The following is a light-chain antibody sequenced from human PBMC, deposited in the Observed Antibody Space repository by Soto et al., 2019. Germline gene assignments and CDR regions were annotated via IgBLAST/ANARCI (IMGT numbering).Light chain of an antibody. CDR2: AAS. CDR3: QQYATSARLT. CDR1: QYVGTR. Sequence: EIVLTQSPATLSSSPGETATLSCRASQYVGTRLAWYQHKPGQAPRLLIYAASSRASGIPDRFSGSGSGTDFTLTINGLEPEDFAVYYCQQYATSARLTFGPGTNVDI. J-gene: IGKJ3*01. V-gene: IGKV3-20*01.